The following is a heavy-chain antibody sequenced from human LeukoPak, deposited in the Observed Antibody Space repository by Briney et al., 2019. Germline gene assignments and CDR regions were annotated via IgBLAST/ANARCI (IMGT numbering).Heavy chain of an antibody. J-gene: IGHJ5*02. Sequence: ASVKVSCKASGYTFTGHYMHWVRQAPGQGLEWMGWINPKNAGTNFAQRFQGRVTMTRDMSTSTVYMELSSLRSEDTAVYYCAASSDNWFDPWGQGTLVTVSS. CDR2: INPKNAGT. V-gene: IGHV1-2*02. D-gene: IGHD6-6*01. CDR3: AASSDNWFDP. CDR1: GYTFTGHY.